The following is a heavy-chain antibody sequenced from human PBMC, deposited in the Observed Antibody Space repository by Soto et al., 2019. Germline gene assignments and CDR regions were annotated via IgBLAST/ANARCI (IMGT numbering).Heavy chain of an antibody. Sequence: EVQLVESGGGLAQPGRSLRLSCAASGFTFGDYAMHWVRQAPGKGLEWVSGISWNSDSIGYVDSVQGRFTISRDNAKNSLYLQLNSLRPEDTALYYCAKGQYPLGYLHYWGQGTLVTVSS. CDR2: ISWNSDSI. J-gene: IGHJ4*02. CDR1: GFTFGDYA. D-gene: IGHD2-2*01. CDR3: AKGQYPLGYLHY. V-gene: IGHV3-9*01.